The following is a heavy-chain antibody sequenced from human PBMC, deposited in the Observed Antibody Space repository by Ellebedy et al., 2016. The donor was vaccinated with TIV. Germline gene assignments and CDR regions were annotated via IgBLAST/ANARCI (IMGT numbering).Heavy chain of an antibody. CDR3: AKDRRSSGWYYFDS. V-gene: IGHV3-30*18. D-gene: IGHD6-19*01. CDR2: ISYDGGDK. CDR1: GFTFSSYG. Sequence: GESLKISCAASGFTFSSYGMHWVRQAPGKGLEWVAVISYDGGDKDYADSVKGRFNISRDNSKNTLYVQMNSLRAEDTAVYYCAKDRRSSGWYYFDSWGQGTLVTVSS. J-gene: IGHJ4*02.